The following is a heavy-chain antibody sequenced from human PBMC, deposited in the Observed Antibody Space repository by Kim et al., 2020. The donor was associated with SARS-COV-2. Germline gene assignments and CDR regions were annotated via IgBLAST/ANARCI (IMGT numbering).Heavy chain of an antibody. CDR1: GFTFSNYW. Sequence: GGSLRLSCAASGFTFSNYWMHWVRQAPGKGLVWVSRINSDGTTTYADSVKGRFTISRDNDKSTLYLQMNSLSAEDTAVYYCTRDERLTVTSPGVFNMWGQGTMVTVSS. J-gene: IGHJ3*02. CDR3: TRDERLTVTSPGVFNM. V-gene: IGHV3-74*01. CDR2: INSDGTT. D-gene: IGHD4-4*01.